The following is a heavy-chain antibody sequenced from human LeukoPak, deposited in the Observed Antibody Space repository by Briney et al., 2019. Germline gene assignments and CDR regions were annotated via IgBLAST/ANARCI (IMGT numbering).Heavy chain of an antibody. CDR1: GFTFSSYA. V-gene: IGHV3-30*14. CDR3: AGDKTTGGWYEFDY. D-gene: IGHD6-19*01. J-gene: IGHJ4*02. Sequence: GGSLRLSCAASGFTFSSYAMHWVRQAPGKGLEWVAVISYDGSNKYYAGSVKGRFTISRDTSKNTVSLQMNSLRAEDTAVYYCAGDKTTGGWYEFDYWGQGTLVTVSS. CDR2: ISYDGSNK.